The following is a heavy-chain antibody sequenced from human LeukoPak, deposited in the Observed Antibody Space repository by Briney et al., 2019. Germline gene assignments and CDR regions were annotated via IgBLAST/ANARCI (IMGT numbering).Heavy chain of an antibody. V-gene: IGHV4-31*03. J-gene: IGHJ5*02. CDR1: GGSISSSSYY. CDR3: AGVTMVRGVSWFDP. Sequence: SETLSLTCTVSGGSISSSSYYWDWIRQHPGKGLEWIGYIYYSGSTYYNPSLKSRVTISVDTSKNQFSLKLSSVTAADTAVYYCAGVTMVRGVSWFDPWGQGTLVTVSS. CDR2: IYYSGST. D-gene: IGHD3-10*01.